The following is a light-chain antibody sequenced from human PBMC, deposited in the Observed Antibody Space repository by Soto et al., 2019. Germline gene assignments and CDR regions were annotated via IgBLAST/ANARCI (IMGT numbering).Light chain of an antibody. CDR1: QSVSSH. CDR2: DAS. Sequence: APSVCPGGGATVSWRASQSVSSHLAWYQHKPGQAPRLLFYDASTRATGIPARFSGSGSGTDFTLTISTLEPEDFAVYYCQQRSACPPIPFAQGTRLENK. J-gene: IGKJ5*01. V-gene: IGKV3-11*01. CDR3: QQRSACPPIP.